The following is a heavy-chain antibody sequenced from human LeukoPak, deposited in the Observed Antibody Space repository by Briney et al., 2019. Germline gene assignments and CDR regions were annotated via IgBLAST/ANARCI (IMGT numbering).Heavy chain of an antibody. V-gene: IGHV3-53*01. D-gene: IGHD6-13*01. Sequence: GGSLRLSCAASGFTVSSNYMSWVRQAPGKGLEWVSVIYNGGSTYYADSVKGRFTISRDNSKNTLYLQMNSLRAEDTAVYYCARDKVAAAVNWGQGTLVTVSS. CDR3: ARDKVAAAVN. CDR2: IYNGGST. CDR1: GFTVSSNY. J-gene: IGHJ4*02.